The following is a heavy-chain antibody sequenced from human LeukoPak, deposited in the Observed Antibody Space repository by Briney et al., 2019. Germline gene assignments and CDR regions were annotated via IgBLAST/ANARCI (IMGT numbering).Heavy chain of an antibody. CDR1: GFTFSRYW. V-gene: IGHV3-7*01. CDR2: INPDGNDK. Sequence: PGGSLRLSCAASGFTFSRYWMSWVRQAPGKGLEWVAIINPDGNDKQYVDSMKGRFTISRDNAENSLYLQPNSLRAEDTAMYYCARDLEYYGPTAYYGMDVWGQGTTVTVSS. J-gene: IGHJ6*02. CDR3: ARDLEYYGPTAYYGMDV. D-gene: IGHD3-10*01.